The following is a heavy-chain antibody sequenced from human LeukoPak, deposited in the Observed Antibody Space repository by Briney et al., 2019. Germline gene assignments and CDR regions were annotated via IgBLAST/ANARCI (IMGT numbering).Heavy chain of an antibody. J-gene: IGHJ3*02. CDR3: ARDVPYSGGYFGAFDI. D-gene: IGHD1-26*01. V-gene: IGHV3-23*01. CDR2: ISGSGGST. CDR1: GFTFSSYA. Sequence: GGSLRLSCAASGFTFSSYAMSWVRQAPGKGLEWVSAISGSGGSTYYADSVKGRFTISRDNAKNSLYLQMNSLRAEDTAVYYCARDVPYSGGYFGAFDIWGQGTMVTVSS.